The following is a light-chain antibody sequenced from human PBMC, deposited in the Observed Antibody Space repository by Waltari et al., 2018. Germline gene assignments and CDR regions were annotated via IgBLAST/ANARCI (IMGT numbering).Light chain of an antibody. CDR1: QSDSGNY. CDR2: ETS. J-gene: IGKJ5*01. CDR3: QQYSASPHVT. Sequence: VLTQSPGTLSLSPGERVTLSCRASQSDSGNYLAWYQQQPGQSPRLLIYETSTRATGVPDRFRGSGSGTEFTLTSDRLEPEDFAVYFCQQYSASPHVTFGQGTRLEIK. V-gene: IGKV3-20*01.